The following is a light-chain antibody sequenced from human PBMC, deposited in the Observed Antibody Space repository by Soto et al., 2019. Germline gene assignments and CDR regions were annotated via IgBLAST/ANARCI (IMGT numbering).Light chain of an antibody. CDR1: QSVSSSS. V-gene: IGKV3-20*01. J-gene: IGKJ5*01. CDR2: DAS. Sequence: EIVLTQSPGTLSLSPGERPTLSCRASQSVSSSSLAWYQQKRGQAPRLLIHDASSRATGIPDRFSGSGSGTDFTLTISRLEPEDFAVYYCQQYNDWPPITVGQVTRLEIK. CDR3: QQYNDWPPIT.